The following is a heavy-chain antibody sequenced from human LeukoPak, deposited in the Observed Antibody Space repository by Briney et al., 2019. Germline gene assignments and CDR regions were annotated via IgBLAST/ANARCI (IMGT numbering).Heavy chain of an antibody. J-gene: IGHJ4*02. Sequence: PSETLSLTCTVSGGSISTSSYYWVWIRQPPGKGLEWIGSFYYSGSTYYNPSLKSRVTISVDTSKNQFSLKLSSVTAADTAVYYCARLSNDYYDSSGQFIDYWGQGTLVTVSS. CDR1: GGSISTSSYY. CDR2: FYYSGST. V-gene: IGHV4-39*01. D-gene: IGHD3-22*01. CDR3: ARLSNDYYDSSGQFIDY.